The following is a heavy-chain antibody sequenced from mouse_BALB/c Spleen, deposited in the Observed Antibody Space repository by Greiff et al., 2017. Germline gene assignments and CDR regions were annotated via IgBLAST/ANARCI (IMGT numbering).Heavy chain of an antibody. CDR2: IWAGGST. J-gene: IGHJ4*01. V-gene: IGHV2-9*02. D-gene: IGHD1-1*01. CDR3: ARVNYYGSSYGYYAMDY. CDR1: GFSLTSYG. Sequence: VKLMESGPGLVAPSQSLSITCTVSGFSLTSYGVHWVRQPPGKGLEWLGVIWAGGSTNYNSALMSRLSISKDNSKSQVFLKMNSLQTDDTAMYYCARVNYYGSSYGYYAMDYWGQGTSVTVSS.